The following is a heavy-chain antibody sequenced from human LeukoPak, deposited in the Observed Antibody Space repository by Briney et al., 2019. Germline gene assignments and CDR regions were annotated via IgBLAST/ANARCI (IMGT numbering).Heavy chain of an antibody. V-gene: IGHV1-8*01. CDR1: GYTFTSYD. CDR2: MNPNSGNT. D-gene: IGHD3-22*01. J-gene: IGHJ4*02. Sequence: GASVRVSCKASGYTFTSYDINWVRQAPGQGLEWMGWMNPNSGNTGYAQKFQGRVTMTRNTSISTAYMELSSLRSEDTAVYYCWSRGSGSFFDYWGQGTLVTVSS. CDR3: WSRGSGSFFDY.